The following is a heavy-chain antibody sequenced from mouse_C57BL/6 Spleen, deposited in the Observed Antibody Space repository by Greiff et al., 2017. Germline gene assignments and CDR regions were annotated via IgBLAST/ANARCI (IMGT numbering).Heavy chain of an antibody. Sequence: ELKVVESGGGLVKPGGSLKLSCAASGFTFSDYGMHWVRQAPEKGLEWVAYISSGSSTIYYADTVKGRFTISRDNAKNTLFLQMTSLRSEDTAMYYCTRPNYYGSSFDYWGQGTTLTGSS. D-gene: IGHD1-1*01. CDR1: GFTFSDYG. V-gene: IGHV5-17*01. J-gene: IGHJ2*01. CDR3: TRPNYYGSSFDY. CDR2: ISSGSSTI.